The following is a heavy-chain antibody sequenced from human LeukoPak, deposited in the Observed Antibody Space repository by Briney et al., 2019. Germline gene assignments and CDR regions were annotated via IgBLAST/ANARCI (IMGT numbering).Heavy chain of an antibody. J-gene: IGHJ4*02. CDR1: GGSIGSSSYY. V-gene: IGHV4-39*07. D-gene: IGHD6-19*01. Sequence: SETLSLTCTVSGGSIGSSSYYWGWIRQPPGKGLEWIGSIYYSGSTYYNPSLKSRVTISVDTSKNQFSLRLSSVTAADTAIYYCARAVSGRFDYWGQGTLVTVSS. CDR3: ARAVSGRFDY. CDR2: IYYSGST.